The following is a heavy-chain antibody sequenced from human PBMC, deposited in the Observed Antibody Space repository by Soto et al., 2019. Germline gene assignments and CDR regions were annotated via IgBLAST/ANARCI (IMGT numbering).Heavy chain of an antibody. Sequence: GGSLRLSCVASGFTFRNYAMSWVRQPPGKGLEWVSGISGSGGSTYYADSVKGRFTISRDNSKNTLFLQMNSLRVEDTAVYYCAKESQGAGYFQHWGQGTLVTAPQ. J-gene: IGHJ1*01. CDR2: ISGSGGST. CDR1: GFTFRNYA. V-gene: IGHV3-23*01. CDR3: AKESQGAGYFQH.